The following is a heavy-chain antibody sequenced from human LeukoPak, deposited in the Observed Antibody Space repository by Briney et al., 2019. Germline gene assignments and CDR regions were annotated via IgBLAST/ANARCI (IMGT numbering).Heavy chain of an antibody. Sequence: SETLSLTCTVSGYSISSGYYWGWIRQPPGKGLEWIGSIYHSGSTYYNPSLKSRVTISVDTSKNQFSLKLSSVTAADTAVYYCARVGYSYGYDYYYHMDVWGKGTTVTISS. CDR2: IYHSGST. J-gene: IGHJ6*03. CDR3: ARVGYSYGYDYYYHMDV. CDR1: GYSISSGYY. V-gene: IGHV4-38-2*02. D-gene: IGHD5-18*01.